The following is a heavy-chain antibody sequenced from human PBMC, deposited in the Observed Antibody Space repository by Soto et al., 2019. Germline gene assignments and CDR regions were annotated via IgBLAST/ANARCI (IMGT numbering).Heavy chain of an antibody. J-gene: IGHJ4*02. D-gene: IGHD6-13*01. Sequence: PGESLKISCKGSGYRFTTYWIGWARQMPGKGLEWMGIIYPGDSDTRYSPSFQGQVIISVDKSNSTAYLQWSSLKASDTAMYYCTRVKGISEDMYLDYWGQGTLVTVSS. CDR2: IYPGDSDT. CDR3: TRVKGISEDMYLDY. CDR1: GYRFTTYW. V-gene: IGHV5-51*01.